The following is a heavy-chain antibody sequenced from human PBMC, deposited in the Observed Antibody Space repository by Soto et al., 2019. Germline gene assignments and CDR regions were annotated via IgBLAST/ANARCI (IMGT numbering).Heavy chain of an antibody. CDR2: ISYDGSNK. J-gene: IGHJ3*02. Sequence: GGSLRRSCAASGFTFSSYVMHWVRQAPGKGLEWVAVISYDGSNKYYADSVKGRFTISRDNSKNTLYLQMNSLRAEDTAVYYCAKGGAAEDAFDIWGQGTMVTVSS. CDR1: GFTFSSYV. CDR3: AKGGAAEDAFDI. D-gene: IGHD6-13*01. V-gene: IGHV3-30*18.